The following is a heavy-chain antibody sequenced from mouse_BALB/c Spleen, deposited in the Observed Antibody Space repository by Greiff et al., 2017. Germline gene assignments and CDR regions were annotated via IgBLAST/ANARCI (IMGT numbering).Heavy chain of an antibody. J-gene: IGHJ3*01. V-gene: IGHV1-67*01. Sequence: QVQLKESGPELVRPGVSVKISCKGSSYTFTDYAMHWVKQSHAKSLEWIGVISTYYGNTNYNQKFKGKATMTVDKSSSTAYMELARLTSEDSAVYYCARWLLGGWCAYWGQGTLVTVSA. CDR3: ARWLLGGWCAY. CDR2: ISTYYGNT. CDR1: SYTFTDYA. D-gene: IGHD3-3*01.